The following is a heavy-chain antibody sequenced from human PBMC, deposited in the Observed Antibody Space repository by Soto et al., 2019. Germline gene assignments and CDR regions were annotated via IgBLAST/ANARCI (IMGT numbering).Heavy chain of an antibody. CDR2: IYYSGST. CDR1: GGSISSSSYY. J-gene: IGHJ5*02. D-gene: IGHD3-3*01. CDR3: ARQLLEWLLCWFDP. Sequence: KTSETLSLSCTVSGGSISSSSYYWGWIRQPPGKGLEWIGSIYYSGSTYYNPSLKSRVTISVDTSKNQFSLKLSSVTAADTAVYYCARQLLEWLLCWFDPWGQGTLVTVSS. V-gene: IGHV4-39*01.